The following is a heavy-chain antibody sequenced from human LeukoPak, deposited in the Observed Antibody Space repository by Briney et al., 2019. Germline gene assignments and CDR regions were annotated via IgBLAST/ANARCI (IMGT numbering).Heavy chain of an antibody. D-gene: IGHD3/OR15-3a*01. CDR1: GYTFTGYY. V-gene: IGHV1-2*02. CDR3: ARGNEIFGPMTIKTHFDH. J-gene: IGHJ4*02. CDR2: INPNTGGT. Sequence: GASVKVSCKASGYTFTGYYIFWVRQAPGQGLEWMGWINPNTGGTNYAQKFQGRVTMTRDRAISTAYMELSRLRSDDTAMYYCARGNEIFGPMTIKTHFDHWGQGTLVTVSS.